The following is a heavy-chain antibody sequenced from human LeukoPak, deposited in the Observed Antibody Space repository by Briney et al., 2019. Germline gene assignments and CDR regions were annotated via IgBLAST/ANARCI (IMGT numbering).Heavy chain of an antibody. D-gene: IGHD5-24*01. CDR1: GGSISSSY. J-gene: IGHJ4*02. V-gene: IGHV4-59*08. CDR2: IHYSGRT. CDR3: ARHQDGYGDYFDF. Sequence: SETLSLTCTVSGGSISSSYWSWIRQPPGKGLEWIGYIHYSGRTKYDPSLESRVTISVDTSKNQFSLKVSSVTAPDTAIYYCARHQDGYGDYFDFWGQGILVTVSS.